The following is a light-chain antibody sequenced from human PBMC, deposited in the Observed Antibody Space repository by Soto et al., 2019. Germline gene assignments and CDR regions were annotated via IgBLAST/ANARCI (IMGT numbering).Light chain of an antibody. V-gene: IGLV3-21*04. Sequence: SYELTQPPSVSVAPGKTARITCGGNNIGSKSVPWYQQKPGQAPVLVIYYDSDRPSGIPERFSGSNSGNTATLTISRVEAGDDADYYCQVWDSSSEVVFGGGTKVTVL. CDR1: NIGSKS. J-gene: IGLJ2*01. CDR2: YDS. CDR3: QVWDSSSEVV.